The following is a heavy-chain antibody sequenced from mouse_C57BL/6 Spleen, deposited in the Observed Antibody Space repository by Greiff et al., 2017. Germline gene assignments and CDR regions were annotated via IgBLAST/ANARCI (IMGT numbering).Heavy chain of an antibody. CDR2: ISSGSSTL. CDR3: ARRGVYYGYDGDFDY. J-gene: IGHJ2*01. CDR1: GFTFSDYG. Sequence: EVNVVESGGGLVKPGGSLKLSCAASGFTFSDYGMHWVRQAPEKGLEWVAYISSGSSTLYYADTVKGRFTISRDNAKNTLFLQMTSLRSEDTAMYYCARRGVYYGYDGDFDYWGQGTTLTVSS. D-gene: IGHD2-2*01. V-gene: IGHV5-17*01.